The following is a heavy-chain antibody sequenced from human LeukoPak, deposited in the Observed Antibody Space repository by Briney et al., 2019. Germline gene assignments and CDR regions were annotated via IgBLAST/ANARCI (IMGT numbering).Heavy chain of an antibody. Sequence: SETLSLTCTVSGGSIGSYYWSWIRQPPGKGLEWIGYIYYSGSTNYNPSLKSRVTISVDTSKNQFSLKLSSVTAADTAVYYCAGSLGYCTSNVCYLKYWGQGTLVTVSS. CDR1: GGSIGSYY. D-gene: IGHD2-8*01. CDR3: AGSLGYCTSNVCYLKY. V-gene: IGHV4-59*01. J-gene: IGHJ4*02. CDR2: IYYSGST.